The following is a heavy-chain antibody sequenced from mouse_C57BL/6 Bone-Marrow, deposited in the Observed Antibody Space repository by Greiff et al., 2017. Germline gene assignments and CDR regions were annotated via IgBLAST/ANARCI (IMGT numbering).Heavy chain of an antibody. D-gene: IGHD2-12*01. CDR2: ISDGGSYT. J-gene: IGHJ4*01. CDR1: GFTFSSYA. V-gene: IGHV5-4*01. Sequence: EVKLQESGGGLVKPGGSLKLSCAASGFTFSSYAMSWVRQTPEKRLEWVATISDGGSYTYYPDNVKGRFTISRDNAKNNLYLQMSHLKSEDTAMYYCAREASYYSYYYAMDYWGQGTSVTVSS. CDR3: AREASYYSYYYAMDY.